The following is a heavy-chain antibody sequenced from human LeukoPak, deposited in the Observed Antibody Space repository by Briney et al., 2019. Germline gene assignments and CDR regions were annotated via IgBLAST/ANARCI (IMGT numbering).Heavy chain of an antibody. J-gene: IGHJ1*01. CDR1: GFTFSSYN. Sequence: GGSLRLSCAASGFTFSSYNMNWVRQAPGKGLEWVSFIYSDNTHYSDSVKGRFTISRDNSKNTQSLQMNSLRAEDTAVYYCAKDDDWGRYKHWGQGTLVTVSS. CDR3: AKDDDWGRYKH. CDR2: IYSDNT. D-gene: IGHD3-16*01. V-gene: IGHV3-53*01.